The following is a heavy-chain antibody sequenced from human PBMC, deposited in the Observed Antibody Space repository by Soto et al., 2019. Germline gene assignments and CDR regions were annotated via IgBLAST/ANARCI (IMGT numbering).Heavy chain of an antibody. CDR1: GFTFSSYA. D-gene: IGHD2-21*01. J-gene: IGHJ4*02. V-gene: IGHV3-23*01. CDR3: RYGLLLDGDYSDC. CDR2: ISGTGGSA. Sequence: EVQLLESGGGLVQPGGSLRLSCAASGFTFSSYAMSWVRQVPGKGLEWVPAISGTGGSAYYADPVKGRFTISRDHSKNPLYLQMNSLRAEDTAVYYCRYGLLLDGDYSDCWGQGTLVTFSS.